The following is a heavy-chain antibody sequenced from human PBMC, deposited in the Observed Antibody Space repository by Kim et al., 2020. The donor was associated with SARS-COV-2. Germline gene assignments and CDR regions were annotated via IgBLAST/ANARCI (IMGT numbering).Heavy chain of an antibody. Sequence: SETLSLTCTVSGGSISSSSYYWGWIRQPPGKGLEWIGSIYYSGSTYYNPSLKSRVTISVDTSKNQFSLKLSSVTAADTAVYYCARGKKATPYYDILVGIDYWGQGTLVTVSS. CDR1: GGSISSSSYY. CDR2: IYYSGST. D-gene: IGHD3-9*01. J-gene: IGHJ4*02. CDR3: ARGKKATPYYDILVGIDY. V-gene: IGHV4-39*07.